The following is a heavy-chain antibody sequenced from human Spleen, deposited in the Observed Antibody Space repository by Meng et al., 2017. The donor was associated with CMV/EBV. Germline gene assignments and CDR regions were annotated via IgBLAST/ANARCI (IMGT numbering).Heavy chain of an antibody. D-gene: IGHD1-26*01. Sequence: SAAPRFTLSTASMHWVRHAPGKRLLCVSRIKTDGSSTRYADSVKGRFTISRDNAKNTLYLQMNSLRAEDMAVYYCARDRSGSYYFDSWGQGTLVTVSS. J-gene: IGHJ4*02. CDR2: IKTDGSST. CDR3: ARDRSGSYYFDS. CDR1: RFTLSTAS. V-gene: IGHV3-74*01.